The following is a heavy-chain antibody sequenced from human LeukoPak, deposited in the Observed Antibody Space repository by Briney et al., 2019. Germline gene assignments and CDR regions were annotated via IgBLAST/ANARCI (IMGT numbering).Heavy chain of an antibody. Sequence: GGSLRLSCAASGFTFTTYWMSWVRQAPGKGLEWVSGINWNGGSTGYADSVKGRFTISRDNAKNSLYLQMNSLRAEDTALYHCARGSYHYYYYMDVWGKGTTVTISS. CDR2: INWNGGST. J-gene: IGHJ6*03. CDR1: GFTFTTYW. D-gene: IGHD1-26*01. CDR3: ARGSYHYYYYMDV. V-gene: IGHV3-20*01.